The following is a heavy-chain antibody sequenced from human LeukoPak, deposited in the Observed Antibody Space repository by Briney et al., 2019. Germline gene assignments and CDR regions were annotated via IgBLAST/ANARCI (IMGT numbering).Heavy chain of an antibody. Sequence: GGSLRLSCAASGFTFSSYNMNWVRQAPGKGLEWVSSITSTGTYTFYADSVKGRFTISRDNSKNSLYLQMISLRAEDTAIYYCARDPYSGSYGDSYYYYMDVWGKGTTVTISS. D-gene: IGHD1-26*01. CDR3: ARDPYSGSYGDSYYYYMDV. J-gene: IGHJ6*03. V-gene: IGHV3-21*01. CDR1: GFTFSSYN. CDR2: ITSTGTYT.